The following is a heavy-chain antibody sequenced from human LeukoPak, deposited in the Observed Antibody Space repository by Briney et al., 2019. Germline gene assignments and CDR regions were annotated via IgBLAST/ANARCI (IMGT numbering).Heavy chain of an antibody. D-gene: IGHD6-19*01. CDR1: GFTFSSHR. Sequence: GGSLRLSCAASGFTFSSHRMSWVRQAPGKGLEWVSYISSSGSTIYYADSVKGRFTISRDNAKNSLYLQMNSLRAEDTAVYYCAKRQWLVRGYYYYYMDVWGKGTTVTVSS. V-gene: IGHV3-48*04. CDR3: AKRQWLVRGYYYYYMDV. CDR2: ISSSGSTI. J-gene: IGHJ6*03.